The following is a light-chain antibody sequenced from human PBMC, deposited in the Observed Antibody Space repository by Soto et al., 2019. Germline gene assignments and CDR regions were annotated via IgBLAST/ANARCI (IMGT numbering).Light chain of an antibody. Sequence: PGERVTLSCRASQSVSSSYLTWYQQKPGQAPRLLIYGASTRATSIPARFSGSGSGTDFTLTISSLQPEDFEVYYCQHDYTRFTFGPGTKVDIK. V-gene: IGKV3D-7*01. CDR1: QSVSSSY. CDR2: GAS. CDR3: QHDYTRFT. J-gene: IGKJ3*01.